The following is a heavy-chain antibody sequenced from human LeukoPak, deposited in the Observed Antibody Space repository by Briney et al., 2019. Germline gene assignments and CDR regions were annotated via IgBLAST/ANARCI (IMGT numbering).Heavy chain of an antibody. D-gene: IGHD3-10*01. J-gene: IGHJ5*02. CDR1: GFTFSSYA. Sequence: QPGRSLRLSCAASGFTFSSYAMHWVRQAPGKGLEWVAVISYDGSNKYYADSVKGRFTISRDNSKNTLYLQMNSLRAEDTAVYYCARSSVWFGELPDNWFDPWGQGTLVTVSS. CDR2: ISYDGSNK. V-gene: IGHV3-30*04. CDR3: ARSSVWFGELPDNWFDP.